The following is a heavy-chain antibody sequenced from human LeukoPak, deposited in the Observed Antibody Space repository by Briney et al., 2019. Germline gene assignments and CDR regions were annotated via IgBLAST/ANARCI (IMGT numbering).Heavy chain of an antibody. CDR3: ARGESITMFGVPLDAFDI. Sequence: SETLSLTCAVYGGSFSGYYWSWIRQPPGKGLEWIGEINHSGSTNYNPSPKSRVTISVDTSKNQFSLKLSSVTAADTAVYYCARGESITMFGVPLDAFDIWGQGTMVTVSS. CDR1: GGSFSGYY. J-gene: IGHJ3*02. D-gene: IGHD3-10*02. CDR2: INHSGST. V-gene: IGHV4-34*01.